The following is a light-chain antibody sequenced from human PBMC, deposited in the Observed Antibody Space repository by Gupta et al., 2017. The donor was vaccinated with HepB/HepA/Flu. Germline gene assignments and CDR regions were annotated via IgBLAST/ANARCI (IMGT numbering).Light chain of an antibody. CDR2: ESS. V-gene: IGKV1-5*03. CDR3: QQYHLFPLT. Sequence: DIQMTQSPATLSASVGDRVTISCQASQHISTFLAWYQQKPGKAPNLLISESSILESGGPSRFTASGSGTEFTLTINTLQPEDFATYYRQQYHLFPLTFGGGTKVEF. CDR1: QHISTF. J-gene: IGKJ4*01.